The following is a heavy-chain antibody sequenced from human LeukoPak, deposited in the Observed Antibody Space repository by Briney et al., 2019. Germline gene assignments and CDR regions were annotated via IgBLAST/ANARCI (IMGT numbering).Heavy chain of an antibody. V-gene: IGHV1-18*01. CDR2: ISAYNGNT. CDR1: GYTFTSYG. CDR3: ARNTYYYDSSGYAVGDV. J-gene: IGHJ6*02. Sequence: ASVKVSCKASGYTFTSYGISWLRQAPGQGLEWMGWISAYNGNTNYAQKLQGRVTMTTDTSTSTAYMELRSLRSDDTAVYYCARNTYYYDSSGYAVGDVWGQGTTVTVSS. D-gene: IGHD3-22*01.